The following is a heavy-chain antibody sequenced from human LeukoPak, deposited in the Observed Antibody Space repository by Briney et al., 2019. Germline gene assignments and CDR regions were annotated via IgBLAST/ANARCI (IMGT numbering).Heavy chain of an antibody. V-gene: IGHV2-70*04. D-gene: IGHD5-18*01. Sequence: SGPALVKPTQTLTLTCTFSGFSLSTSGMRVSWIRQPPRKALEWLARIDWDDDKFYSTSLKTRLTISKDTSKNQVVLTMTNMDPVDTATYYCARMTGTAMVYYFDYWGQGTLVTVSS. J-gene: IGHJ4*02. CDR2: IDWDDDK. CDR1: GFSLSTSGMR. CDR3: ARMTGTAMVYYFDY.